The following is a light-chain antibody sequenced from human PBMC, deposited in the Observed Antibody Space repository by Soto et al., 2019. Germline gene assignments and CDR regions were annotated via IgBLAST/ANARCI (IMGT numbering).Light chain of an antibody. V-gene: IGKV1-9*01. CDR3: QAET. CDR2: AAS. J-gene: IGKJ1*01. Sequence: DIQLTQSPSFLSASVGDRVTITCRASHGISSYLAWYQQKPGKAPKLLIYAASTLQSGVPSRFSGSGSGTEFTLTISSLQPEDFATYYCQAETFGQGTKVEIK. CDR1: HGISSY.